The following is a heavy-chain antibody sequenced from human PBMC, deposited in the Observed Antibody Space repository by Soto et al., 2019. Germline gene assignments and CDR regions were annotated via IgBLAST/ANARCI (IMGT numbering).Heavy chain of an antibody. Sequence: SETLSLTCAVYGGSFSGYYWSWIRQPPGKGLEWIGEINHSGSTNYNPSLKSRGTMSVDTSKNQFSLKLSSVTAADTAVYYCARGGLRWLQYRTRPNWFDPWGQGTLVTVSS. V-gene: IGHV4-34*01. CDR2: INHSGST. CDR3: ARGGLRWLQYRTRPNWFDP. J-gene: IGHJ5*02. CDR1: GGSFSGYY. D-gene: IGHD5-12*01.